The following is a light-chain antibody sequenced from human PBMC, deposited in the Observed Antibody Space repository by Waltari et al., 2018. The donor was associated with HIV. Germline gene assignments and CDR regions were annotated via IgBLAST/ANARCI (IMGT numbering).Light chain of an antibody. CDR3: VGWDSRLRGYV. Sequence: QPVLTQPPSASGTPGQRVTISCSGSSSNIENDNVYWYQQFPGAAPKLLIYKDNQRPSGVPYRFTGSNSGTSASLAIGGLRSEDEADYYCVGWDSRLRGYVFGTGTKVTVL. V-gene: IGLV1-47*01. CDR2: KDN. J-gene: IGLJ1*01. CDR1: SSNIENDN.